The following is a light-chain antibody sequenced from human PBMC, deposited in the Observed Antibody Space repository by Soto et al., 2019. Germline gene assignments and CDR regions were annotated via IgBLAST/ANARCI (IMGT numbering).Light chain of an antibody. J-gene: IGKJ5*01. Sequence: DIQMTQSPSSLSASVGYRVTITCQASQNINNYLNWYQQKPGRAPKLLIYDASNLEAGVPSRFRGSGSGTDFTFTISRLQPEDIATYYCQQYENLPTFGQGTRREIK. CDR2: DAS. V-gene: IGKV1-33*01. CDR3: QQYENLPT. CDR1: QNINNY.